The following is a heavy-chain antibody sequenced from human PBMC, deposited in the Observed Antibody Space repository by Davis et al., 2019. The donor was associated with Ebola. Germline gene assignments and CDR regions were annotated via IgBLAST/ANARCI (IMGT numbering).Heavy chain of an antibody. J-gene: IGHJ4*02. D-gene: IGHD2-2*01. V-gene: IGHV3-23*01. Sequence: PGGSLRLSCAASGFTFSSYAMSWVRQAPGKGLEWVSAISGSGGSTYYADSVKGRFTISRDNSKNTLYLQMNSLRAEDTAVYYCAKEDIVVVPAATTPFDYWGQGTLVTVSP. CDR1: GFTFSSYA. CDR3: AKEDIVVVPAATTPFDY. CDR2: ISGSGGST.